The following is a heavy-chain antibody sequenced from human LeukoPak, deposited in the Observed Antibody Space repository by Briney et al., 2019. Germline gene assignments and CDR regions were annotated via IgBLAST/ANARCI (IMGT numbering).Heavy chain of an antibody. CDR3: ATDRVYRSSGRSWGFFDY. CDR2: FDSENNKM. Sequence: ASVKVSCKISGYSLSDLSIHWVREAPGEGLEWMGDFDSENNKMVYSQKFQGRVTMTEDTSADTAYMELTSLRSEDTAVCFATDRVYRSSGRSWGFFDYWGQGTLVIVSS. V-gene: IGHV1-24*01. J-gene: IGHJ4*02. D-gene: IGHD6-19*01. CDR1: GYSLSDLS.